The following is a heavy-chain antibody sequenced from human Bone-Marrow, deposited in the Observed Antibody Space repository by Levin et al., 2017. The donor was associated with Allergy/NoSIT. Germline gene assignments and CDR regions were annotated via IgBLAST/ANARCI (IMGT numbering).Heavy chain of an antibody. J-gene: IGHJ4*02. CDR1: GGSISRSNFY. V-gene: IGHV4-39*02. CDR3: SIDGGTYSYFVS. Sequence: SETLSLTCTVSGGSISRSNFYWGWIRQPPGKGLEWIGSIYYSGSTDYKTSLKSRVNISVDTSKNQFSLKVDSVTAADPAVYSFSIDGGTYSYFVSWGQGILVTVS. D-gene: IGHD1-26*01. CDR2: IYYSGST.